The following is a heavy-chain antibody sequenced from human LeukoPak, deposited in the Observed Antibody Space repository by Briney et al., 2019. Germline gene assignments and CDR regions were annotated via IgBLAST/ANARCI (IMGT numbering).Heavy chain of an antibody. CDR2: ISSSGSTI. D-gene: IGHD5-24*01. V-gene: IGHV3-48*03. J-gene: IGHJ3*02. CDR3: ARESDAAFDI. CDR1: GFTFSSYE. Sequence: PGGSLRLSCAASGFTFSSYEMNWVRQAPGKGLEGVAYISSSGSTIYYADSVKGRFTISRDNAKNLLFLQVNSLTAEDTAVYYCARESDAAFDIWGQGTMVSVSS.